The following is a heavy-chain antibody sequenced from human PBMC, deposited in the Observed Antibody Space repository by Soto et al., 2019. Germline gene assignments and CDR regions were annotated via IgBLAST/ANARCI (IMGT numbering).Heavy chain of an antibody. CDR3: ARGGNTYYDILTGYLDY. CDR2: ISYDGSNK. D-gene: IGHD3-9*01. Sequence: QVQLVESGGGVVQPGRSLRLSCAASGFTFSSYAMHWVRQAPGKGLEWVAVISYDGSNKYYADSVKGRFTISRDNSKNTLDLQMNSLRAEDTAVYYCARGGNTYYDILTGYLDYWGQGSLVTVSS. J-gene: IGHJ4*02. V-gene: IGHV3-30-3*01. CDR1: GFTFSSYA.